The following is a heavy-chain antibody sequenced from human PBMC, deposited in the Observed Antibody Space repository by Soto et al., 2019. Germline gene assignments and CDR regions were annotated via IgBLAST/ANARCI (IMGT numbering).Heavy chain of an antibody. J-gene: IGHJ6*02. CDR2: INHSGST. V-gene: IGHV4-34*01. CDR1: GGSFSGYY. CDR3: ARAQGLRGYYYYGMDV. Sequence: QVQLQQWGAGLLKPSETLSLTCAVYGGSFSGYYWSWIRQPPGKGLEWFGEINHSGSTNYNPSLKSRVTISVDTSKNQFSLKLSSVTAADTAVYYCARAQGLRGYYYYGMDVWGQGTTVTVSS. D-gene: IGHD4-17*01.